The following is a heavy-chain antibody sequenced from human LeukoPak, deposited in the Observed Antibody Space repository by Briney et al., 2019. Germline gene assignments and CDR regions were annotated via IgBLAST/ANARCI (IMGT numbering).Heavy chain of an antibody. J-gene: IGHJ6*03. V-gene: IGHV3-11*01. CDR3: ARVLRYCSGGNCYSGGLGYMDV. Sequence: GGSLRLSCAASGFTFSDYNMRWIRQAPGKGLEWGSSISRSGSTKYYAYSVKGRFTISRDNAKNSLFLQMNSLRAEDTAVYYCARVLRYCSGGNCYSGGLGYMDVWGKGTTVTISS. CDR2: ISRSGSTK. D-gene: IGHD2-15*01. CDR1: GFTFSDYN.